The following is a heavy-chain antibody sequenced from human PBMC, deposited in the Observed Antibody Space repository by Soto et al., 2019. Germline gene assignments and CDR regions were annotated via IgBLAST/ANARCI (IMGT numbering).Heavy chain of an antibody. CDR1: GGSVSRGGYY. D-gene: IGHD4-4*01. J-gene: IGHJ6*02. Sequence: SETLSLTWTVSGGSVSRGGYYWSWIRQHPGKGLEWIGYIYYSGSTYYNPSLKSRVTISVDTSKNQFSLKLSSVTAADTAVYYCARIGGYSNYFRYYYGMDVWGQGTTVTVSS. CDR2: IYYSGST. CDR3: ARIGGYSNYFRYYYGMDV. V-gene: IGHV4-31*02.